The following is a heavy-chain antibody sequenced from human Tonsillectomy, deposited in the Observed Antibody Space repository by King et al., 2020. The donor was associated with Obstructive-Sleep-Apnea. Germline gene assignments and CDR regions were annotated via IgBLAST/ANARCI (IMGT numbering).Heavy chain of an antibody. V-gene: IGHV3-30*02. CDR1: GFIFSNYA. CDR2: IRYDGSNK. J-gene: IGHJ4*02. D-gene: IGHD1-1*01. Sequence: VQLVESGGGVVQPGGSLRLSGAASGFIFSNYAMHWVRQAPGKGLEWVAFIRYDGSNKYYADSVKGRFTISRDNSKNTLYLQMNSLRTEDTAVYYCAKDTSSVAYWGQGTLVTVSS. CDR3: AKDTSSVAY.